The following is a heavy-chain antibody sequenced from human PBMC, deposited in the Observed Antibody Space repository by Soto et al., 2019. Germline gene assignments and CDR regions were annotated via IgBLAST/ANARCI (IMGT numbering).Heavy chain of an antibody. CDR3: SRVEYVTSSPIG. CDR1: GFTFSGAA. D-gene: IGHD6-6*01. V-gene: IGHV3-73*01. CDR2: IRTKSNGYAT. J-gene: IGHJ4*02. Sequence: PGGSLRLSCTASGFTFSGAAIHWVRQASGKGREWVARIRTKSNGYATTYAASVKGRFTISRDDSKNMAYLQMNGLKTEDTAMYYCSRVEYVTSSPIGWGQGTLVTVSS.